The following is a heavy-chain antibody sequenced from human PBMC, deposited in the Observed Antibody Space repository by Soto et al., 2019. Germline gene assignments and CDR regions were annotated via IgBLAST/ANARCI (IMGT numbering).Heavy chain of an antibody. CDR2: IYYSGST. CDR1: GGSIRSGSYY. Sequence: PSESLSLTCTVSGGSIRSGSYYWGWIRQRPGKGLEWIGSIYYSGSTYYNPSLKSRVTISVDTSKNQFSLKLSSVTVADTAVYYCARLAPPRAWLDPWGQGILVTVSS. V-gene: IGHV4-39*01. D-gene: IGHD5-12*01. CDR3: ARLAPPRAWLDP. J-gene: IGHJ5*02.